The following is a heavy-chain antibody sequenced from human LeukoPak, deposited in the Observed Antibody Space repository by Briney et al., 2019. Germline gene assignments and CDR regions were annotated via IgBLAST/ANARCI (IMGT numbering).Heavy chain of an antibody. CDR1: GSSISSDYY. D-gene: IGHD6-13*01. Sequence: SETLSLTCAVSGSSISSDYYWGWIRQPPGKGLEWIGSINHSGRTYYNPSLTSRVTIFVDTSKNQFSLKLSSVTAADTAVYYCARPLIAATGVFDYWGQGTLVTVSS. V-gene: IGHV4-38-2*01. J-gene: IGHJ4*02. CDR2: INHSGRT. CDR3: ARPLIAATGVFDY.